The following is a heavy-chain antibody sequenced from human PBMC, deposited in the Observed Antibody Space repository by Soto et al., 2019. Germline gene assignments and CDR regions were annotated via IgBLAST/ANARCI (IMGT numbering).Heavy chain of an antibody. J-gene: IGHJ6*02. CDR2: ISTSSRTI. D-gene: IGHD2-15*01. CDR1: GFTFSDYS. Sequence: EVQLVESGGGLVQPGGSLRLSCAVSGFTFSDYSMNWVRQPPGKGLEWVSYISTSSRTIYYADSVKGRFTISRDNAKNSLSLQMNSLRDEDTAVYYCARDRVHCSGGKCNSEDYYYAMDVWGQGTTVTVSS. CDR3: ARDRVHCSGGKCNSEDYYYAMDV. V-gene: IGHV3-48*02.